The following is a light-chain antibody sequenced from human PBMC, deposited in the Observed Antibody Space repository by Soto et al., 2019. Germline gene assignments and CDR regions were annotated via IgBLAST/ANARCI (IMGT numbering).Light chain of an antibody. CDR1: QSVGRS. Sequence: IVMTQSPGTLSVSPGERATLSCRASQSVGRSLAWYQQKPGQAPRLLIYGTSARATGIPATFSGSGSGTEFTLTISSLQSEDFAIHYCQQYDNWPSVTFGGGTKVEIK. CDR2: GTS. V-gene: IGKV3-15*01. J-gene: IGKJ4*01. CDR3: QQYDNWPSVT.